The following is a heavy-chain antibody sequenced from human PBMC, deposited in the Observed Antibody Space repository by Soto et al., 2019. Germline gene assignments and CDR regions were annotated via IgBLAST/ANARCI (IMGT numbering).Heavy chain of an antibody. CDR3: ARSQGSSTSLEIYYYYYYGMDV. D-gene: IGHD2-2*01. CDR2: IIPISGTA. Sequence: QVQLVQSGAEVKKPGSSVKVSCKASGGTFSSYAISWVRQAPGQGLEWMGGIIPISGTANYAQKFQGRVTITADESTSTAYMELSSLRFEDTAVYYCARSQGSSTSLEIYYYYYYGMDVWGQGNTVTVSS. V-gene: IGHV1-69*01. J-gene: IGHJ6*02. CDR1: GGTFSSYA.